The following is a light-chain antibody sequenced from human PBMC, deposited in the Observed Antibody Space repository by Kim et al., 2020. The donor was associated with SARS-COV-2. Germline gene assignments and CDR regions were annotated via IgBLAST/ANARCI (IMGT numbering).Light chain of an antibody. Sequence: ASVGDRVTIACRASQGISNWLAWYQQKPGNAPKLLIYAASDLQSGVPSRFSGGGSGTYFTLTISSLQPEDFAIYYCQQSYSLPPTFGPGTKVDIK. CDR2: AAS. CDR1: QGISNW. CDR3: QQSYSLPPT. V-gene: IGKV1-12*01. J-gene: IGKJ3*01.